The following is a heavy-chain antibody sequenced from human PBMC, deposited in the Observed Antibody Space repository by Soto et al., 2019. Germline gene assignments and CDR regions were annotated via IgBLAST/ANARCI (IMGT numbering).Heavy chain of an antibody. D-gene: IGHD7-27*01. CDR3: ARAVAPYVGTWFDP. CDR2: ISRSGST. CDR1: GGSITSGNSYS. Sequence: QLQLQESGSGLVKPSQTLSLTCTVSGGSITSGNSYSWSWIRQPPGKGLEWIVSISRSGSTAYNPSLKGRVTMSVDKYKNQFSLNLSSVTASDMAVYYCARAVAPYVGTWFDPWGQGTLVIVSS. V-gene: IGHV4-30-2*01. J-gene: IGHJ5*02.